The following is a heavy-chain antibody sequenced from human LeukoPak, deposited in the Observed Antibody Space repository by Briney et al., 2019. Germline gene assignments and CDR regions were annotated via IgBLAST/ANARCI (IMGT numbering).Heavy chain of an antibody. V-gene: IGHV1-2*02. J-gene: IGHJ6*02. CDR2: INPNSGGT. CDR1: GYTFTGFY. D-gene: IGHD2-15*01. Sequence: ASVKVSCKASGYTFTGFYMHWVRQAPGQGVEWMGWINPNSGGTNFAQKSQGRVTMTRDTSISTAHMELSSLRSDDTAVYYCARDQLVRSVVDGVVAASTRYYAMDVWGQGTTVTVS. CDR3: ARDQLVRSVVDGVVAASTRYYAMDV.